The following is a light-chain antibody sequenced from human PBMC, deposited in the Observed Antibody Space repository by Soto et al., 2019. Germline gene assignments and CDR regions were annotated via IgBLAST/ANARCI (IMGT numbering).Light chain of an antibody. J-gene: IGKJ5*01. Sequence: DIQMTQAPSSLSASVGDRVTSTCGASQGIITWLAWYQQKPGQAPKLLISPASSLQSGVPSRFSGSGSGTYFTLTISSLQPEDSATYYCQQANSFPYTFGQGTRLEI. CDR3: QQANSFPYT. CDR2: PAS. CDR1: QGIITW. V-gene: IGKV1-12*01.